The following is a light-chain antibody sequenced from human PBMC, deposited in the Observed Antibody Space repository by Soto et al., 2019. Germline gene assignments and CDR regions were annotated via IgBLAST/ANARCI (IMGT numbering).Light chain of an antibody. J-gene: IGKJ3*01. CDR1: QSVSSN. CDR3: QQYNNWPSL. CDR2: GAS. V-gene: IGKV3-15*01. Sequence: EIVLTQSPATLSVSPGGRACLXWGASQSVSSNLAWYQQKPGQAPRLLIYGASTRATGIPARFSGSGSGTEFTLTISSLQSEDFAVYYCQQYNNWPSLFGPGTKVDIK.